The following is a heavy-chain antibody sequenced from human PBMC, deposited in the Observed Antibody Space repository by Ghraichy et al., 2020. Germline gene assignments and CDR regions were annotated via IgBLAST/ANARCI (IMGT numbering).Heavy chain of an antibody. V-gene: IGHV3-30-3*01. CDR3: ARATREWPGRFYGVDV. Sequence: GSLNISCAASGFTFSGYNMHWVRQAPGKGLEWVADISDAGSNEYYVDSVKGRFTISRDNSKSTLYLQMNSLRPEDTAVYYCARATREWPGRFYGVDVWGQGTTVIVS. J-gene: IGHJ6*02. CDR1: GFTFSGYN. D-gene: IGHD2-8*01. CDR2: ISDAGSNE.